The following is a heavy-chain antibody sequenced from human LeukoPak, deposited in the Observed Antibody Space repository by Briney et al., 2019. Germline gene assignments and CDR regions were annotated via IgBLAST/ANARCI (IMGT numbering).Heavy chain of an antibody. D-gene: IGHD5-24*01. CDR3: ASNRGDGYNYYFDY. CDR1: GGTFSSYA. CDR2: IIPIFGTA. Sequence: SSVKVSCKASGGTFSSYAISWVRQAPGQGLEWMGGIIPIFGTANYAQKFQGRVTITTDESTSTAYMELSSLRSEDTAVYYCASNRGDGYNYYFDYWGQGTLVTVSS. J-gene: IGHJ4*02. V-gene: IGHV1-69*05.